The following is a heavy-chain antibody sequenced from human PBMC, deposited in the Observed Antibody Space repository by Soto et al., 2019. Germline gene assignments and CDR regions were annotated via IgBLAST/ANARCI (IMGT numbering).Heavy chain of an antibody. CDR3: ARVWGSSWYYFDY. V-gene: IGHV4-59*01. Sequence: PSETLSLTCTVSGGSISSYYWSWIRQPPGKGLEWIGYIYYSGSTNYNPSLKSRVTISVDTSKNQFSLKLSSVTAADTAVYYCARVWGSSWYYFDYWGQGTLVTVS. CDR2: IYYSGST. D-gene: IGHD6-13*01. J-gene: IGHJ4*02. CDR1: GGSISSYY.